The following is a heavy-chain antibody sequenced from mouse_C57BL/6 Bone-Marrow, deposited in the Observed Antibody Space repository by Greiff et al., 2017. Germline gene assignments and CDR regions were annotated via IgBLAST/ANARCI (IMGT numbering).Heavy chain of an antibody. CDR3: TDGSSWFAY. CDR2: IRLKSDNYAT. J-gene: IGHJ3*01. D-gene: IGHD1-1*01. CDR1: GFTFSNYW. Sequence: EVKLEESGGGLVQPGGSMKLSCVASGFTFSNYWMNWVRQSPEKGLEWVAQIRLKSDNYATHYAESVKGRFNISRDDSKSGVYLRMNKLRAEDTGIYYCTDGSSWFAYWGQGTLVTVSA. V-gene: IGHV6-3*01.